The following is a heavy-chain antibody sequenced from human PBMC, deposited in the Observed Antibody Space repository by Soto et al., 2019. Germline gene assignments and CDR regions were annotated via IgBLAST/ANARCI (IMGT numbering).Heavy chain of an antibody. CDR2: IIPIFGTA. CDR3: ARGGSTAMGRHYYYYGMDV. J-gene: IGHJ6*02. D-gene: IGHD5-18*01. V-gene: IGHV1-69*13. Sequence: VASVKASWTASRGTFGSCAIRWVRQSPEQGLEWMGGIIPIFGTANYAQKFQGRLTITADESTSTAYMELSSLRSEDTAVYYCARGGSTAMGRHYYYYGMDVWGQGTTVTVSS. CDR1: RGTFGSCA.